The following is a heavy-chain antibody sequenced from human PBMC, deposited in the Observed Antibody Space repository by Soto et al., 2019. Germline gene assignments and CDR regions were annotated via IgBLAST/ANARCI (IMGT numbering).Heavy chain of an antibody. CDR2: IIPIFGTA. V-gene: IGHV1-69*13. J-gene: IGHJ6*02. Sequence: SVKVSCKASGGTFSSYAISWVRQAPGQGLEWMGGIIPIFGTANYAQKFQGRVTITADESTSTAYMELSSLRSEDTAVYYCARDRTYYDFWSGYPPRYYYYYGMDVWG. CDR1: GGTFSSYA. D-gene: IGHD3-3*01. CDR3: ARDRTYYDFWSGYPPRYYYYYGMDV.